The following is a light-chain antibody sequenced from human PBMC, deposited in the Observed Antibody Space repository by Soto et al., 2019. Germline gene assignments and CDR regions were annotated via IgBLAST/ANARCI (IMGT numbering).Light chain of an antibody. V-gene: IGKV3-15*01. CDR3: QQYDTWPWT. J-gene: IGKJ1*01. CDR2: GAS. CDR1: QSVGNN. Sequence: EKVMKQSPATLSVSPGERATLSCRASQSVGNNLAWYQQRPGQAPRLLIFGASTRATGIRARFSGSGSGTEFTLTISSLQSEDLAIYYCQQYDTWPWTFGQGTKVEV.